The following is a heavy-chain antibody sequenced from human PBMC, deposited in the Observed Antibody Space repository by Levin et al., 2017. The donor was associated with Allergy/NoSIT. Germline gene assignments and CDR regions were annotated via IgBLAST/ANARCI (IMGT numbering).Heavy chain of an antibody. Sequence: KLGESLKISCQGSGYSFTSYWIGWVRQMPGKGMEWMGIIYPGDSDTRYSPSFQGQVTLSADKSISTAYLQWSSLKASDTAIYYCARRGTRDYYYYMDVWGKGTTVTVSS. D-gene: IGHD1-1*01. CDR3: ARRGTRDYYYYMDV. CDR1: GYSFTSYW. V-gene: IGHV5-51*01. J-gene: IGHJ6*03. CDR2: IYPGDSDT.